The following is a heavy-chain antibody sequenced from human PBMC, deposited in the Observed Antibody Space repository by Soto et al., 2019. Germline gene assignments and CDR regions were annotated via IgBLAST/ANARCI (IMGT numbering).Heavy chain of an antibody. CDR1: GYIFTSYG. CDR2: ISSYNGNT. V-gene: IGHV1-18*01. J-gene: IGHJ5*02. CDR3: TRGPRYCSTSMCFSGVTWFDP. D-gene: IGHD2-2*01. Sequence: ASLKVSCKASGYIFTSYGISWVRQAPGQGLEWMGWISSYNGNTNYAQKVQGRVTMTTDKSATTTYMELRSLTSDDTAVYYCTRGPRYCSTSMCFSGVTWFDPWGQGTQVTVS.